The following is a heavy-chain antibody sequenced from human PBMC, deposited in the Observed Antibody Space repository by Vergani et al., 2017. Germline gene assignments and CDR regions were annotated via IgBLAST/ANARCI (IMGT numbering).Heavy chain of an antibody. J-gene: IGHJ3*01. CDR2: INNNGGST. CDR1: GFTFNSYA. CDR3: AKVCGSTSCPYGGGAFDV. Sequence: QLLESGGGLIQPGGSLRLSCAASGFTFNSYAMTWVRQARGKGLEGVSGINNNGGSTYYADPVKGRFTISRDNSKNTLYLQMTDLRAEDTATYYCAKVCGSTSCPYGGGAFDVWGHGTMVTVSS. V-gene: IGHV3-23*01. D-gene: IGHD2-2*01.